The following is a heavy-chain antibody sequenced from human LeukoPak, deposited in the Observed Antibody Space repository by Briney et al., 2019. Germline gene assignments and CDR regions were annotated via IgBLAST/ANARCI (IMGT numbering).Heavy chain of an antibody. CDR2: ISAYNGNT. Sequence: GASVKVSCKASGYTFTSYGISWVRQAPGQGLEWMGWISAYNGNTNYARKLQGRVAMTTDTSTSTAYMELRSLRSDDTAVYYCARVTMVRGVIIHRYFDYWGQGTLVTVSS. CDR3: ARVTMVRGVIIHRYFDY. CDR1: GYTFTSYG. J-gene: IGHJ4*02. V-gene: IGHV1-18*01. D-gene: IGHD3-10*01.